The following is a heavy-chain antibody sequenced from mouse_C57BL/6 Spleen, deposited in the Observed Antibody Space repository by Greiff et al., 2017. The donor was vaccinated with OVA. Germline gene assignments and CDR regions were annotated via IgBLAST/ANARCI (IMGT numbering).Heavy chain of an antibody. CDR2: INPNNGGT. CDR3: ARRELGYFDY. V-gene: IGHV1-22*01. Sequence: EVKLLESGPELVKPGASVKMSCKASGYTFTDYNMHWVKQSHGKSLEWIGYINPNNGGTSYNQKFKGKATLTVNKSSSTAYMELRSLTSEDSAVYYCARRELGYFDYWGQGTTLTVSS. J-gene: IGHJ2*01. D-gene: IGHD4-1*01. CDR1: GYTFTDYN.